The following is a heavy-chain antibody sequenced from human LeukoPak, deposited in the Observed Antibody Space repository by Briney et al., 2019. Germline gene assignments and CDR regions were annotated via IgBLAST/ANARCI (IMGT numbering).Heavy chain of an antibody. Sequence: WASVKVSCKASGGTFSSYAISWVRQAPGQGLEWMVRIIPMLGIASYAQKFQGRVTITADKSTSTAYMELSSLRSEDTAVYYCARVNGKSGSTIYYFDYWGQGTLVTVSS. CDR2: IIPMLGIA. CDR3: ARVNGKSGSTIYYFDY. D-gene: IGHD2-2*01. J-gene: IGHJ4*02. V-gene: IGHV1-69*04. CDR1: GGTFSSYA.